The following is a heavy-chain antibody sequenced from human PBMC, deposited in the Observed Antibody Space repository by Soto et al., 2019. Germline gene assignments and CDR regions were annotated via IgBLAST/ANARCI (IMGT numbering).Heavy chain of an antibody. J-gene: IGHJ3*02. V-gene: IGHV1-46*01. CDR3: ARKILNQYYDFWSGYLFGAFDI. CDR1: GYTFTSYY. Sequence: ASVKVSCKASGYTFTSYYMHWVRQAPGQGLEWMGIINPSGGSTSYAQKFQGRVTMTRDTSTSTVYMELSSLRSEDTAVYYCARKILNQYYDFWSGYLFGAFDIWGQGTMVTVSS. CDR2: INPSGGST. D-gene: IGHD3-3*01.